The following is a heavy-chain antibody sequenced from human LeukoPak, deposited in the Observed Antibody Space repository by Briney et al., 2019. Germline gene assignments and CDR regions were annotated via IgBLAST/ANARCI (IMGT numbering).Heavy chain of an antibody. Sequence: PSETLSLTCTVSGCSISSYYWSWIRQPPGKGLEWIGYIYNSGSTNYTPSLKSRVTISVDTSKNPFSLKLSSVTAADTAVYYCAGRRLVGATCWFDPWGQGTLVTVSS. CDR3: AGRRLVGATCWFDP. CDR2: IYNSGST. V-gene: IGHV4-59*01. D-gene: IGHD1-26*01. J-gene: IGHJ5*02. CDR1: GCSISSYY.